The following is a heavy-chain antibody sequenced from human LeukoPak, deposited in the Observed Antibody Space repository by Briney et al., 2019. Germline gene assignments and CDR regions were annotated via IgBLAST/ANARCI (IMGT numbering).Heavy chain of an antibody. CDR2: IYYSGST. CDR3: ARLGPVLDTTMVEYVFDI. Sequence: SETLSLTCTVSGGSISSSSYYWGWIRQPPGKGLEWIGSIYYSGSTDYNPSLKSRVTISVDTSKNQFSLKLSSVTAADTAVYFCARLGPVLDTTMVEYVFDIWGQGTMVTVSS. CDR1: GGSISSSSYY. V-gene: IGHV4-39*01. D-gene: IGHD5-18*01. J-gene: IGHJ3*02.